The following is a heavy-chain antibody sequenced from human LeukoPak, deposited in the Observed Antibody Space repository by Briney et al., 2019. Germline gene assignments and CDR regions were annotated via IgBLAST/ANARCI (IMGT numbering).Heavy chain of an antibody. J-gene: IGHJ5*02. CDR1: GGSFSGYY. Sequence: SETLSLTCAVYGGSFSGYYWSWIRQPPGKGLKWIGEINHSGSTNYNPSLKSRVTISVDTSKNQFSLKLSSVTAADTAVYYCARERAYYDFWSGYLNWFAPWGKETLVTVSS. CDR3: ARERAYYDFWSGYLNWFAP. D-gene: IGHD3-3*01. V-gene: IGHV4-34*01. CDR2: INHSGST.